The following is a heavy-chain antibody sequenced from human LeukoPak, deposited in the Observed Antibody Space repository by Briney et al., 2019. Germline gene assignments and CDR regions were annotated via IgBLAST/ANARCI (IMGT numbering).Heavy chain of an antibody. CDR3: ARDLRYSYGSDY. J-gene: IGHJ4*02. CDR1: GFTFSSYW. D-gene: IGHD5-18*01. CDR2: IKQDGSEK. V-gene: IGHV3-7*01. Sequence: GGSLRLSCAGSGFTFSSYWMNWVRQAPGKGLEWVANIKQDGSEKYYVDSVKGRFTISRDNAKNSLYLQMNSLRAEDTAVYYCARDLRYSYGSDYWGQGTLVTVSS.